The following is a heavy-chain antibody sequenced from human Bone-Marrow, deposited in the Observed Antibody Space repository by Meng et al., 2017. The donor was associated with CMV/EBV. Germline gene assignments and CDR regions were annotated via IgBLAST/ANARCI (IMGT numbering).Heavy chain of an antibody. CDR3: ARLPGSSTNWFDP. CDR2: IYCSGST. D-gene: IGHD6-13*01. V-gene: IGHV4-31*02. Sequence: RGSISSGGYYWSCIRQHPGKGLEWIGYIYCSGSTYYNPSLKSRVTISVDTSKNQISLKLSSVTAADTAVYYCARLPGSSTNWFDPWGQGTLVTVSS. J-gene: IGHJ5*02. CDR1: RGSISSGGYY.